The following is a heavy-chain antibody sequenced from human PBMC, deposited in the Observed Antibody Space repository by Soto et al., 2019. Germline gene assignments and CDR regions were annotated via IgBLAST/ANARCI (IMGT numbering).Heavy chain of an antibody. V-gene: IGHV3-23*01. Sequence: DVELSESGGGLVQPGGSLRLSCAASGFNFRSYAMSWVRRAPGKGLEWVSAISGSGGTSYFADSVRVRFTISRDNSKNTLYLELSSLRVEDTAEYFCAKGRGSSWTIDYWGHGTLVTVSS. CDR1: GFNFRSYA. D-gene: IGHD6-13*01. CDR3: AKGRGSSWTIDY. J-gene: IGHJ4*01. CDR2: ISGSGGTS.